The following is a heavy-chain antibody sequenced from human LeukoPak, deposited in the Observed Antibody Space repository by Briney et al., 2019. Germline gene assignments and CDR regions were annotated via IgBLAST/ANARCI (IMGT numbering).Heavy chain of an antibody. CDR2: IYPGDSDT. J-gene: IGHJ4*02. V-gene: IGHV5-51*01. CDR3: ARHLYSYDSAFDY. CDR1: GYNFANYW. D-gene: IGHD5-18*01. Sequence: GESLKISCKGSGYNFANYWIAWVRQVPGKGLEWMGIIYPGDSDTTYSPSFQGQVTISSDKSISTAYLQWSSLKASDTAMYYCARHLYSYDSAFDYWGQGTLVTVSS.